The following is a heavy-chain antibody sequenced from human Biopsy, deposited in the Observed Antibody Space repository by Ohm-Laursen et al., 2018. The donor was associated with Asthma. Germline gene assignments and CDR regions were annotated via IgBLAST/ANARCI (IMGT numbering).Heavy chain of an antibody. CDR3: VRGSSSWHHGPFHYYYGLDV. CDR2: IYYSGTT. D-gene: IGHD6-13*01. Sequence: SQTLSLTCTVSGASMTTSNFWAWIRPPPGKGLEWIGSIYYSGTTYHNPSLESRITVSADTSKNHFSLNLISVTAADTAVYYCVRGSSSWHHGPFHYYYGLDVWGQGTTATVSS. J-gene: IGHJ6*02. V-gene: IGHV4-39*01. CDR1: GASMTTSNF.